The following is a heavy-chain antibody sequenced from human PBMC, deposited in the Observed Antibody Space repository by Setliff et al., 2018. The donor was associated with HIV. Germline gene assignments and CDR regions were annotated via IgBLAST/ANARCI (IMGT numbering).Heavy chain of an antibody. V-gene: IGHV4-34*01. J-gene: IGHJ4*02. CDR1: GGSFSGYY. Sequence: SETLSLTCAVYGGSFSGYYWTWIRQPPGKGLEWIGEINHSGSTNYNPSLKSRVTISVDTSKTQFSLKLSSVTAADTAVYYCARDLDFVWGAPADWSQGTLVTVSS. D-gene: IGHD3-16*01. CDR3: ARDLDFVWGAPAD. CDR2: INHSGST.